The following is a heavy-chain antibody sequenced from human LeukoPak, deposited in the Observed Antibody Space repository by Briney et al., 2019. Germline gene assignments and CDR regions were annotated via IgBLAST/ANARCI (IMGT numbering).Heavy chain of an antibody. V-gene: IGHV3-33*08. CDR3: AGDRKSGNFLGEFDH. J-gene: IGHJ5*02. Sequence: GGSLRLSCAASGFTFSSYWMHWVRQAPGKGLEWVALIWYDGSNTYYADSVRGRFTISRDNSKNTLYLQMNSLRAEDTAIYYCAGDRKSGNFLGEFDHWGQGTLVTVSS. CDR2: IWYDGSNT. D-gene: IGHD1-26*01. CDR1: GFTFSSYW.